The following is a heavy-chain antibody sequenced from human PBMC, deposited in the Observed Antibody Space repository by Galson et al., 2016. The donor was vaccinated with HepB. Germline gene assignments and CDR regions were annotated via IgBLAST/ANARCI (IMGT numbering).Heavy chain of an antibody. CDR2: IIPIFGTA. D-gene: IGHD5-24*01. Sequence: SVKVSCKTSGGTFSSYAISWVRQAPGQGLEWMGGIIPIFGTANYAQKFQGRVTITADESTSTAYMELSSLRSEDTAVYCCAVGEYAMATIFSKSWYFDLWGRGTLVTVSS. J-gene: IGHJ2*01. CDR1: GGTFSSYA. CDR3: AVGEYAMATIFSKSWYFDL. V-gene: IGHV1-69*13.